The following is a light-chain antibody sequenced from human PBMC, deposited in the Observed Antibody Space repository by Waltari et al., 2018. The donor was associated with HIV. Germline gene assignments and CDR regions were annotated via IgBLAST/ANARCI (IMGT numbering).Light chain of an antibody. CDR2: DVN. CDR3: SSYSSTTGHVV. J-gene: IGLJ3*02. Sequence: QSGLAQPASVSGSLGQTIAIFCTGSTADIAGDHRVSWYQQDTGKPPKLLIYDVNQRPSGIFDRFSGSRSGNTASLTISGLLTDDESEYFCSSYSSTTGHVVFGGGTKVTV. CDR1: TADIAGDHR. V-gene: IGLV2-14*03.